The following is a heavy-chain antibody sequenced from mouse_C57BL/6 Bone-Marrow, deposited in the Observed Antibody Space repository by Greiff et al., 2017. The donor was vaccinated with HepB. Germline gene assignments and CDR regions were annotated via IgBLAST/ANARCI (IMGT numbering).Heavy chain of an antibody. J-gene: IGHJ3*01. V-gene: IGHV1-59*01. Sequence: VQLQQPWAELVRPGTSVKLSCKASGYTFTSYWMHWVKQRPGQGLEWIGVIDPSDSYTNYNQKFKGKATLTVDTSSSTAYMQLSSLTSEDSAVYYCARKIYYDYAWFAYWGQGTLVTVSA. CDR1: GYTFTSYW. CDR3: ARKIYYDYAWFAY. D-gene: IGHD2-4*01. CDR2: IDPSDSYT.